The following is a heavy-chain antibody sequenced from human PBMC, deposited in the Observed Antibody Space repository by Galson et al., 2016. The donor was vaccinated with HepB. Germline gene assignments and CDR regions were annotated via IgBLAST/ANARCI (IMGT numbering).Heavy chain of an antibody. Sequence: SLRLSCAASGFTFSSYSLNWVRQAPGKGLEWISYISIGSSRIYYADSVKGRFTISRDNAKNSLFLQMNSLRDEDTAVYFCVGDRDGQRHMVHGEHWGRGTLVTVSS. CDR3: VGDRDGQRHMVHGEH. J-gene: IGHJ4*02. CDR2: ISIGSSRI. D-gene: IGHD3-10*01. CDR1: GFTFSSYS. V-gene: IGHV3-48*02.